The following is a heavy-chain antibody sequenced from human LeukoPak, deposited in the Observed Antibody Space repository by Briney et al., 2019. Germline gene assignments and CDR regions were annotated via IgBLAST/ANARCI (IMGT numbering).Heavy chain of an antibody. Sequence: GGSLRLSCAASGFTFSSYSMNWVRQAPGKGLEWVSSISSSSSYIYYADSVKGRFTISRDNAKNSLYLQMNSLRAEDTAVYYCARVPRAAAMSFDYWGQGTLVTVSS. D-gene: IGHD2-2*01. V-gene: IGHV3-21*01. J-gene: IGHJ4*02. CDR1: GFTFSSYS. CDR3: ARVPRAAAMSFDY. CDR2: ISSSSSYI.